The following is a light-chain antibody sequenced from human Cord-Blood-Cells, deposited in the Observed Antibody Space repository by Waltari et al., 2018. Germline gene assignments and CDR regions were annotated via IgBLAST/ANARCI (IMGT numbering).Light chain of an antibody. CDR3: QQYGSSPYT. CDR1: QSVSSSY. CDR2: GAS. Sequence: DIVLTQSPGTLSLSPGERATLSCRASQSVSSSYLAWYQQKPGQAPRLLIYGASSRATGIPDRFSGSGSGTDFTLTISRLEPEDFAVYYYQQYGSSPYTFGQGTKLEIK. J-gene: IGKJ2*01. V-gene: IGKV3-20*01.